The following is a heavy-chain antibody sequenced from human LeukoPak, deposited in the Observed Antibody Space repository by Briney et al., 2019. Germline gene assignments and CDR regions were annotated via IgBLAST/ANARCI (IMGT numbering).Heavy chain of an antibody. CDR2: IRSKANSYAT. J-gene: IGHJ3*02. CDR1: GFTFSNAW. D-gene: IGHD4-11*01. Sequence: GGSLRLSCAASGFTFSNAWMSWVRQAPGKGLEWVGRIRSKANSYATAYAASVKGRFTISRDDSKNTAYLQMNSLKTEDTAVYYCTRWSNYDAFDIWGQGTMVTVPS. CDR3: TRWSNYDAFDI. V-gene: IGHV3-73*01.